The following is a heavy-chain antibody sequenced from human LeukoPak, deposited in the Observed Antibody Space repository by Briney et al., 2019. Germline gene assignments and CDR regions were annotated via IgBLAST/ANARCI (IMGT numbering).Heavy chain of an antibody. D-gene: IGHD5-12*01. V-gene: IGHV4-59*01. CDR3: ARGRVATVFQH. Sequence: GSLRLSCAASGFTFSGSAMHWIRQPPGKGLEWIGYIYYSGSTNYNPSLKSRVTISVDTSKNQFSLKLSSVTAADTAVYYCARGRVATVFQHWGQGTLVTVSS. J-gene: IGHJ1*01. CDR1: GFTFSGSA. CDR2: IYYSGST.